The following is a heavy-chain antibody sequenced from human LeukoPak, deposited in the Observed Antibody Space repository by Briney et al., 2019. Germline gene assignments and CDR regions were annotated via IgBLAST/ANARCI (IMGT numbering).Heavy chain of an antibody. CDR1: GGSISSYY. J-gene: IGHJ5*02. D-gene: IGHD3-10*01. CDR2: IYYSGST. Sequence: PSETLSLTCTVSGGSISSYYWSWIRQPPGKGLEWIEYIYYSGSTNYNPSLKSRVTISVDTSKNQFSLKLSSVTAADTAVYYCARGRFGESVYWFDPWGQGTLVTVSS. CDR3: ARGRFGESVYWFDP. V-gene: IGHV4-59*01.